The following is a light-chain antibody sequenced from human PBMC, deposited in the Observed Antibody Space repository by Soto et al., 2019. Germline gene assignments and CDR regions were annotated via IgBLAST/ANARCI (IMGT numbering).Light chain of an antibody. V-gene: IGKV3-11*01. CDR3: QHRSSWPLT. J-gene: IGKJ4*01. CDR2: DAS. Sequence: VLTQSPATLSLSPGERATLSCRASQSVSSYLAWYQQRPGQAPRLLIYDASNRATGIPARFSGRGSGTDFTLTISRLEPEDFAVYYCQHRSSWPLTFGGGTKVDIK. CDR1: QSVSSY.